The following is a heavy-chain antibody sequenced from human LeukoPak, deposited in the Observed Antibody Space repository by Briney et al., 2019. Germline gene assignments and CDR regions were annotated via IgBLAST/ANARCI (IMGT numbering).Heavy chain of an antibody. J-gene: IGHJ2*01. D-gene: IGHD3-16*01. CDR3: ARQMGRFDWYFDL. CDR1: GGTFSTFG. V-gene: IGHV1-69*06. CDR2: IIPMSGTV. Sequence: GASVKVSCKASGGTFSTFGISWVRQAPGQGLEWMGGIIPMSGTVNNAQKFQGRVTITADKSTGTAYMELSSLRSDDTAVYYCARQMGRFDWYFDLWGRGTLVTVSS.